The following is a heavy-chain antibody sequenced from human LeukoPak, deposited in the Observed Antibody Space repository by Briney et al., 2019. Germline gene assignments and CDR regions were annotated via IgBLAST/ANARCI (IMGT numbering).Heavy chain of an antibody. CDR3: TSDRHSGYDRHFDS. J-gene: IGHJ4*02. V-gene: IGHV3-15*01. D-gene: IGHD5-12*01. Sequence: PGGSLRLSCTASGFTFRNAWMTWFRQAPGKGLEWVGRTKSKTDGGTTDYAAPVKGRFSISRDDSKSTLYPQMNSLKTEDTAVYYCTSDRHSGYDRHFDSWGQGTQVTVSS. CDR1: GFTFRNAW. CDR2: TKSKTDGGTT.